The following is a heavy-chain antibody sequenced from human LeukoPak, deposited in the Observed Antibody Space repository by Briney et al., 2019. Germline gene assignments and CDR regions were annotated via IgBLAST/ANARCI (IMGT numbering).Heavy chain of an antibody. Sequence: PGGSLRLSCAASGFTFSNYAMSWVRQAPGKGLEWVSVISGSGGSTYYADSVKGRFTISRDNAKNSLYLQMNSLRAEDTAVYYCARGTEWGPYYFDYWGQGTLVTVSS. CDR1: GFTFSNYA. V-gene: IGHV3-23*01. J-gene: IGHJ4*02. D-gene: IGHD1-26*01. CDR2: ISGSGGST. CDR3: ARGTEWGPYYFDY.